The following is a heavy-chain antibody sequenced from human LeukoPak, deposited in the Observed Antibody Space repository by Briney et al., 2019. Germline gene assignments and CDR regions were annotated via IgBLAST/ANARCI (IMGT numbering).Heavy chain of an antibody. J-gene: IGHJ3*02. CDR3: ARRYTTNADAFDI. CDR2: IYPDDSDT. D-gene: IGHD5-12*01. V-gene: IGHV5-51*01. CDR1: GYSFNTYC. Sequence: GESLNSSCDTSGYSFNTYCIGWVGHVPVKGRGWMGIIYPDDSDTRYRPSFQGQVTISADKSITTAYLQWSSLKASDTAMYYCARRYTTNADAFDIWGQGTMVTVSS.